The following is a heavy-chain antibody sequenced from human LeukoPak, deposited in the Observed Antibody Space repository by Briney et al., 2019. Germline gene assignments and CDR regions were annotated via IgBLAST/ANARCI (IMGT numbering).Heavy chain of an antibody. J-gene: IGHJ4*02. D-gene: IGHD6-19*01. V-gene: IGHV1-69*04. CDR1: GGTFSSYA. CDR2: IIPILGIA. Sequence: SVKVSCKASGGTFSSYAISWVRQAPRQGLEWMGRIIPILGIANYAQKFQGRVTITADKSTSTAYMELSSLRSEDTAVYYCARGRGVAGFDYWGQGTLVTVSS. CDR3: ARGRGVAGFDY.